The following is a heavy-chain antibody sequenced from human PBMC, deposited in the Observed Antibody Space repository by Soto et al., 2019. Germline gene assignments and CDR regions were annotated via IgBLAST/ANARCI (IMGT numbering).Heavy chain of an antibody. V-gene: IGHV4-39*01. D-gene: IGHD3-16*02. CDR1: GGSISSSSYY. CDR3: ARRWGPLIHLGELSPAFDY. CDR2: IYYSGST. Sequence: QLQLQESGPGLVKPSETLSLTCTVSGGSISSSSYYWGWIRQPPGKGLEWIGSIYYSGSTYYNPSFKSRVTISVDTSKNQFSLKLSSVTAADTAVYYCARRWGPLIHLGELSPAFDYWGQGTLVTVSS. J-gene: IGHJ4*02.